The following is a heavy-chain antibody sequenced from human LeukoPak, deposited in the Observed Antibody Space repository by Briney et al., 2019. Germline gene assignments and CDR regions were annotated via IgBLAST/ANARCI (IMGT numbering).Heavy chain of an antibody. CDR2: ITPMSATP. J-gene: IGHJ3*02. V-gene: IGHV1-69*06. Sequence: SVKVTCKTSAGTFSRYAISWVRQAPGQGLEWMGRITPMSATPSQTQWIQGRVTITADISTNTVYLDLSSLRSEDTALYFCAGDPPGTPVGFDIWGQGTMVTVSS. D-gene: IGHD3-10*01. CDR3: AGDPPGTPVGFDI. CDR1: AGTFSRYA.